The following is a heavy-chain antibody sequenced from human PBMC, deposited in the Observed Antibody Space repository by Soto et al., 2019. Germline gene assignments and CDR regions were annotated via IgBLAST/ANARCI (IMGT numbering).Heavy chain of an antibody. CDR3: AKGALTMGAYDLDY. CDR1: GFTFSNYA. Sequence: EVQVLESGGDLVQPGGSLRLSCAASGFTFSNYAMNWVRQAPGKGMEWVSAISASAGSTYYADSVTGRVTISRDNAKNTLYLQMNSLRADATAVYYCAKGALTMGAYDLDYWGQGTLVTVSS. V-gene: IGHV3-23*01. J-gene: IGHJ4*02. CDR2: ISASAGST. D-gene: IGHD5-12*01.